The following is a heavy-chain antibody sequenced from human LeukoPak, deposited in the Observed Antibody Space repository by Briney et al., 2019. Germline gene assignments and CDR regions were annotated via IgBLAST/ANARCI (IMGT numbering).Heavy chain of an antibody. Sequence: ASVKVSCKASGGTFSSYAISWVRQAPGQGLERMGRIIPILGIANYAQKFQGRVTITADKSTSTAYMELSSLRSEDTAVYYCAREEMATRNFDYWGQGTLVTVSS. CDR1: GGTFSSYA. CDR2: IIPILGIA. CDR3: AREEMATRNFDY. V-gene: IGHV1-69*04. D-gene: IGHD5-24*01. J-gene: IGHJ4*02.